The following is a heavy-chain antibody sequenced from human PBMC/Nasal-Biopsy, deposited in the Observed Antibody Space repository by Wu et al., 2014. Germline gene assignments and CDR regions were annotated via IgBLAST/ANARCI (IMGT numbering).Heavy chain of an antibody. V-gene: IGHV3-73*01. CDR1: GVLFSGKA. D-gene: IGHD4-17*01. CDR2: MRSSANSFAT. J-gene: IGHJ6*03. CDR3: ARDGVTKRYNTYYHMDV. Sequence: LRLSCAGSGVLFSGKAIHWVRQAPGKGLEWVGRMRSSANSFATAYAEAVQGRFTISRDNSKNTLHLQMNSLSAEDTAIYYCARDGVTKRYNTYYHMDVWGKGSTVSVSS.